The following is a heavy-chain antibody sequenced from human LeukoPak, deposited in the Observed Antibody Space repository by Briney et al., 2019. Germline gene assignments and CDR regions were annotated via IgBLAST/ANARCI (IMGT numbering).Heavy chain of an antibody. D-gene: IGHD3-22*01. Sequence: GGSLRLSCAASGFTVSSDHMNWVRQAPGKGLEWVSVIYSGGSTYYADSVKGRFTISRHDPQNTLYLQMNSLRADDTAVYYCAYFDAIMATGDYWGQGTLVTVSS. CDR2: IYSGGST. CDR3: AYFDAIMATGDY. CDR1: GFTVSSDH. J-gene: IGHJ4*02. V-gene: IGHV3-53*04.